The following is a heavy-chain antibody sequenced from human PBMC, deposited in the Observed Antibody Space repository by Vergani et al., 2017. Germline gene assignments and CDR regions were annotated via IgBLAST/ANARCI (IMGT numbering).Heavy chain of an antibody. J-gene: IGHJ4*02. Sequence: QVQLQQWGAGLLKPSETLSLTCAVYGWSFSGYYWSWIRQPPGKRLEWIGEINHSGSNNYNPSLKSRVTISVDTAKNQFSLKLSSVTAADTAVYYCAGEDYYDSSGYYWGQGTLVTVSS. CDR2: INHSGSN. CDR3: AGEDYYDSSGYY. D-gene: IGHD3-22*01. CDR1: GWSFSGYY. V-gene: IGHV4-34*01.